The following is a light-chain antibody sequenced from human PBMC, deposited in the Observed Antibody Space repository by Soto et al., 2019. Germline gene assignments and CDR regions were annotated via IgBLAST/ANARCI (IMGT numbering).Light chain of an antibody. Sequence: QSVLTQPASVSGSPGQSITISCTGNTSDVGSYNLVSWYQQHPGKAPKLTIYEVSKRPSGVSNRFSGSKSGNTASLTISGLQAEDEADYYCCSYAGSSTFVFGTGTKVTVL. CDR3: CSYAGSSTFV. V-gene: IGLV2-23*02. J-gene: IGLJ1*01. CDR1: TSDVGSYNL. CDR2: EVS.